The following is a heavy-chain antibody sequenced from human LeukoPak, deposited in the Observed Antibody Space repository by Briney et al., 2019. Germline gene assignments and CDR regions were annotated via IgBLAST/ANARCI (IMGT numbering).Heavy chain of an antibody. J-gene: IGHJ4*02. CDR3: ASGIAVAAGDDY. CDR2: IIPIFGTA. D-gene: IGHD6-19*01. Sequence: ASVKVSFKASGGTFSSYAISWVRQAPGQGLEWMGGIIPIFGTANYAQKFQGRVTITADESTSTAYMELSSLRSEDTAVYYCASGIAVAAGDDYWGQGTLVTVSS. V-gene: IGHV1-69*13. CDR1: GGTFSSYA.